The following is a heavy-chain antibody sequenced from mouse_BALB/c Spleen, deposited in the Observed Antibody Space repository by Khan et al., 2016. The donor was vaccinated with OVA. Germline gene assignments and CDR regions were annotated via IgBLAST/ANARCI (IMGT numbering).Heavy chain of an antibody. V-gene: IGHV5-17*02. CDR2: ISSGSSTI. Sequence: EVELVESGGGLVQPGGSRKLSCAASGFTFSSFGMHWVRQAPEKGLEWVAYISSGSSTIYYADTVKGRFTISRDNPKNTLFLQMTSLRSEDTARYYCVSSNWDYWGQGTTLTGSS. D-gene: IGHD4-1*01. J-gene: IGHJ2*01. CDR3: VSSNWDY. CDR1: GFTFSSFG.